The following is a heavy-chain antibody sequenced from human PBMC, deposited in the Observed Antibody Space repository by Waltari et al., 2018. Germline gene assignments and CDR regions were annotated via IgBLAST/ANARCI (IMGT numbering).Heavy chain of an antibody. Sequence: EVQLLESGGGLVQPGGSLRLSCAASGFTFSSYALSWVRQAPGKGLEWVSAISGSGGSTYYADSVKGRFTISRDNSKNTLYLQMNSLRAEDTAVYYCAKDLGYDILTGYFYYYGMDVWGQGTTVTVSS. J-gene: IGHJ6*02. CDR1: GFTFSSYA. CDR2: ISGSGGST. D-gene: IGHD3-9*01. V-gene: IGHV3-23*01. CDR3: AKDLGYDILTGYFYYYGMDV.